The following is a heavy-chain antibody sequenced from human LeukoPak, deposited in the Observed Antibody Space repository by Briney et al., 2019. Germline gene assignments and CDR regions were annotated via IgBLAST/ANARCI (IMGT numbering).Heavy chain of an antibody. CDR1: GDSITTSSYY. CDR3: ARHLRYGHVDY. J-gene: IGHJ4*02. Sequence: SGTLSLTCIVSGDSITTSSYYWGWIRQSPGKGLEWIGTIYYTGTTYYNPSLKSRVTISVDTSKNHFYLQLSSVAAADTAVYFCARHLRYGHVDYWGQGALVTV. D-gene: IGHD3-10*01. V-gene: IGHV4-39*01. CDR2: IYYTGTT.